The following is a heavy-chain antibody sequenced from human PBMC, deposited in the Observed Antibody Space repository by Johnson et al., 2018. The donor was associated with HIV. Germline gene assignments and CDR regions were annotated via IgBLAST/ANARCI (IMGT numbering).Heavy chain of an antibody. CDR3: ARSPEGDAFDI. V-gene: IGHV3-74*02. J-gene: IGHJ3*02. Sequence: VLLVESGGGLVQPGRSLKLSCAASGFTFDDYAMHWVRQAPGKGLVWVSRTNSDGITTYADSVTGRFTISSDKAKNTLHLQMNRLRVEDTAVYYCARSPEGDAFDIWGQGTMVTVSS. CDR1: GFTFDDYA. CDR2: TNSDGIT.